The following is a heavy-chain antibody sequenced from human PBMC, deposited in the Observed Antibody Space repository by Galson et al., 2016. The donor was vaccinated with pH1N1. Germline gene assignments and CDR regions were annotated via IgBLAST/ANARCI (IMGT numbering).Heavy chain of an antibody. CDR3: ARKGLPDV. J-gene: IGHJ6*02. Sequence: SLRLSCAASGFTFSSYWMSWVRQAPGKGLEWVANIKQDGSVKYYVDAVKGRFTISRDNANNSLYLQMNSPTGEDTAVYYCARKGLPDVWGQGTTVTVSS. V-gene: IGHV3-7*01. CDR2: IKQDGSVK. CDR1: GFTFSSYW.